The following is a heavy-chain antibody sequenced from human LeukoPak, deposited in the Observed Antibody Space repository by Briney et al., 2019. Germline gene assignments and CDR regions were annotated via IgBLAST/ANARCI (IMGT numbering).Heavy chain of an antibody. Sequence: GGSLRLSCAASGFTFSKYWMLWVRQAPGKGLESFSRINTDGTVTTYADSVKGRFTVSRDNADNTMFLQMNSVRDEDTAVYYCATKQWLAPPPDSWGQGTPVTVSS. D-gene: IGHD6-19*01. CDR1: GFTFSKYW. CDR2: INTDGTVT. CDR3: ATKQWLAPPPDS. J-gene: IGHJ4*02. V-gene: IGHV3-74*01.